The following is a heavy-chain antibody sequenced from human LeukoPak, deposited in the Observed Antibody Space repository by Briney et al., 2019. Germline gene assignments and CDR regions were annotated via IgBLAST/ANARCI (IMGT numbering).Heavy chain of an antibody. CDR2: INAGNGNT. CDR1: GYTFTSYA. D-gene: IGHD6-6*01. J-gene: IGHJ4*02. CDR3: AAESGSSSFYGY. Sequence: ASVKVSCKASGYTFTSYAMHWVRQAPGQRLEWMGWINAGNGNTKYSQKFQERVTITRDMSTSTVYMEMSSLRSEDTAVYYCAAESGSSSFYGYWGQGTLVTVSS. V-gene: IGHV1-3*01.